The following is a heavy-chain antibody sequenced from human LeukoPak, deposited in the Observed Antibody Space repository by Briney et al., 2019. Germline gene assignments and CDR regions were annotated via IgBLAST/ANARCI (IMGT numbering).Heavy chain of an antibody. CDR2: IIPIFGTA. CDR3: AREGGSGSYVDY. J-gene: IGHJ4*02. CDR1: GGTFSSYA. D-gene: IGHD3-10*01. V-gene: IGHV1-69*01. Sequence: SVKVSCKASGGTFSSYAISWVRQAPGQGLEWMGGIIPIFGTANYAQKFQGRVTITADESTSTAYMELSSLRSEDTAVYYWAREGGSGSYVDYWGQGTLVTVSS.